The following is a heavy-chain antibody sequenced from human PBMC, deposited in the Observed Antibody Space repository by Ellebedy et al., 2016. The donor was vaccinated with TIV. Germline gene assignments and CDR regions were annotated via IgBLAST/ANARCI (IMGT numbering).Heavy chain of an antibody. D-gene: IGHD4-17*01. J-gene: IGHJ5*02. CDR2: IYKDGSVQ. V-gene: IGHV3-7*01. CDR3: ARRGSYGDYAVQVNSWFDR. CDR1: GFSFRSYW. Sequence: GESLKISCAATGFSFRSYWMSWVRQAPGKGLEWVANIYKDGSVQYSLDSLKGRFTISRDNAINSLFLQMNSLRAGDTAMYYCARRGSYGDYAVQVNSWFDRWGRGTLVTVSS.